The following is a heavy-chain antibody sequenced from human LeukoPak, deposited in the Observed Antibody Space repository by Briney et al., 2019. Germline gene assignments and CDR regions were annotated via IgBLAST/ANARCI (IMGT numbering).Heavy chain of an antibody. CDR3: ARDASGTSHWAYDY. J-gene: IGHJ4*02. D-gene: IGHD3-10*01. CDR2: VSSSGSNI. V-gene: IGHV3-11*01. Sequence: PGGSLRLSCAASGFTFSGYYMGWIRQPPGKGLEWISYVSSSGSNIFYADSVKGRFTISRDNAKNSLYLQMNSLSGDDMALYHCARDASGTSHWAYDYWGQGTLVTVSS. CDR1: GFTFSGYY.